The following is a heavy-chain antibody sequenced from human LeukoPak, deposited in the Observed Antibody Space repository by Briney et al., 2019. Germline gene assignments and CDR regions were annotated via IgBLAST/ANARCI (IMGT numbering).Heavy chain of an antibody. CDR1: GWSFSGYY. D-gene: IGHD3-10*01. CDR3: ARGRRLTYYYGSGSYYNPSRYFDY. V-gene: IGHV4-34*01. Sequence: SETLSLTCAVYGWSFSGYYWSWLRQPPGKGLEWVGEINHSGSTNYNPSLKSRVTISLDTSKYQFSLNLSSVTAADTAVYYCARGRRLTYYYGSGSYYNPSRYFDYWGQGTLVTVSS. J-gene: IGHJ4*02. CDR2: INHSGST.